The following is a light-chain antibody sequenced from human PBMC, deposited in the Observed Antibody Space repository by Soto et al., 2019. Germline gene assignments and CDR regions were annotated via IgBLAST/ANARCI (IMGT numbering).Light chain of an antibody. CDR2: KAS. V-gene: IGKV1-5*03. CDR1: QSISSW. CDR3: QQYNRYPYT. Sequence: DIQMTQSPSTLSASVGDRVTITCRASQSISSWLAWYQQKPGKAPKLLIYKASSLESGVPSTFSGSGSGTEFTLTISXLQPDDFATYYCQQYNRYPYTFGQGTK. J-gene: IGKJ2*01.